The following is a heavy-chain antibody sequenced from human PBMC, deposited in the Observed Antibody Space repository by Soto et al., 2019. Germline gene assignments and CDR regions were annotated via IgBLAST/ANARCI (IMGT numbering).Heavy chain of an antibody. CDR1: GDSMTSSNW. Sequence: PSETLSLTCTVSGDSMTSSNWWNWVRQPPGKGLEWIGYIYYSGSTYYNPSLKSRVTISVDTSKNQFSLKLSSVTAADTAVYYCARDSGARNWISTSCLAPYYFDYGGQGTMVTRLL. J-gene: IGHJ4*02. D-gene: IGHD2-2*01. CDR3: ARDSGARNWISTSCLAPYYFDY. V-gene: IGHV4-4*02. CDR2: IYYSGST.